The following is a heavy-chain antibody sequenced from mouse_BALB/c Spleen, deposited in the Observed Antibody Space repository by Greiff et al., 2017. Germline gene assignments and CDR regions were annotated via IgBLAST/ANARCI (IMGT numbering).Heavy chain of an antibody. Sequence: EVKLVESGGGLVQPGGSMKLSCVASGFTFSNYWMNWVRQSPEKGLEWVAEIRLKSNNYATHYAESVKGRFTISRDDSKSSVYLQMNNLRAEDTGIYYCTRYHYYAMDYWGQGTSVTVSS. CDR2: IRLKSNNYAT. J-gene: IGHJ4*01. CDR3: TRYHYYAMDY. V-gene: IGHV6-6*02. CDR1: GFTFSNYW.